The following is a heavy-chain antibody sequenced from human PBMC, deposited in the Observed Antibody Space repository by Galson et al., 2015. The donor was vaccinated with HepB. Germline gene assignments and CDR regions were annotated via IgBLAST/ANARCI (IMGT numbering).Heavy chain of an antibody. D-gene: IGHD6-25*01. CDR2: IYYSGFT. CDR1: GVSISSPNFY. J-gene: IGHJ4*02. CDR3: ARQAFIAAAGTEGYFDH. Sequence: TLSLTCAVSGVSISSPNFYWGWIRQPPGKGLEWIGSIYYSGFTYSNPSLKSRVTVSVDTSRNRFSLNLTPVTAADTALYFCARQAFIAAAGTEGYFDHWGQGSPVSVPP. V-gene: IGHV4-39*02.